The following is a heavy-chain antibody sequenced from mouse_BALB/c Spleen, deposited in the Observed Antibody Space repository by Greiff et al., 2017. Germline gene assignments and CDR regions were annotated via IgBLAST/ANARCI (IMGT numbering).Heavy chain of an antibody. V-gene: IGHV1-5*01. Sequence: VQLQQSGTVLARPGASVKMSCKASGYSFTSYWMHWVKQRPRQGLEWIGAIYPGNSDTSYNQKFKGKAKLTAVTSASTAYMELSSLTNEDSAVYYCTRSGTARGFAYWGQGTLVTVSA. CDR2: IYPGNSDT. J-gene: IGHJ3*01. D-gene: IGHD3-2*01. CDR3: TRSGTARGFAY. CDR1: GYSFTSYW.